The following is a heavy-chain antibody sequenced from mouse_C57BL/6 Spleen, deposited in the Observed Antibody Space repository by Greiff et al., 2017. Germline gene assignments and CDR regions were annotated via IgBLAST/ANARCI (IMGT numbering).Heavy chain of an antibody. CDR1: GYAFSSYW. CDR3: AERGRFAY. J-gene: IGHJ3*01. V-gene: IGHV1-80*01. CDR2: IYPGDGDT. D-gene: IGHD4-1*01. Sequence: VPLQQSGAELVKPGASVKLSCKASGYAFSSYWMNWVKQRPGQGLEWIGQIYPGDGDTHYNGKFKGKATLTAEKSASTAYMRLRSLTAEDSEVDLCAERGRFAYWGQGTLVTVSA.